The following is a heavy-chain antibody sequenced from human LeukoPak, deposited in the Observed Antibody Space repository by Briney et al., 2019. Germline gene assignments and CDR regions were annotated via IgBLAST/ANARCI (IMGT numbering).Heavy chain of an antibody. CDR3: ARLSFPITIFGVAPFDP. Sequence: GESLKISCKGSGYSFTSYWIGWVRQMPGKGLEWMGIIYPGDSDTRYSPSFQGQVTTSADKSISTAYLQWSSLKASDTAMYYCARLSFPITIFGVAPFDPWGQGTLVIVSS. V-gene: IGHV5-51*01. CDR1: GYSFTSYW. CDR2: IYPGDSDT. D-gene: IGHD3-3*01. J-gene: IGHJ5*02.